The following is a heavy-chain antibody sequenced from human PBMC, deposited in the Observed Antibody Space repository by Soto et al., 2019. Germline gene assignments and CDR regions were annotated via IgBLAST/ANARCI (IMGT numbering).Heavy chain of an antibody. CDR1: GGSISSSRYY. Sequence: QLQLQESGPGLVKPSETLSLTCTVSGGSISSSRYYWGWIRQPPGKGLEWIGNIYYSGSTYYNPSLKGRATISVDPSKNQFSLKLSSVTAAGTAVYYCTNSNWFDPWGQGTLVTVSS. CDR2: IYYSGST. CDR3: TNSNWFDP. D-gene: IGHD3-10*01. J-gene: IGHJ5*02. V-gene: IGHV4-39*01.